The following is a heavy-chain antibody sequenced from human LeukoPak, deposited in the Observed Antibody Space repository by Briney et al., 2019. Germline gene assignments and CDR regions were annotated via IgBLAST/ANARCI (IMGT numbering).Heavy chain of an antibody. CDR1: GYTFTSYD. J-gene: IGHJ6*02. CDR2: MNPNSGNT. V-gene: IGHV1-8*01. CDR3: ARMVLAQYYYYYYGMDV. Sequence: ASVKVSCKASGYTFTSYDINWVRQATGQGLEWMGWMNPNSGNTGYAQKFQGRVTMTRNTSISTAYMELSSLRSEDTAVYYCARMVLAQYYYYYYGMDVWGQGTTVTVSS. D-gene: IGHD2-8*01.